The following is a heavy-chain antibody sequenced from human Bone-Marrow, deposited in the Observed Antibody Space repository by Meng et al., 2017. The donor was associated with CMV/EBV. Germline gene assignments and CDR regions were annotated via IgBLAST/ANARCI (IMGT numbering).Heavy chain of an antibody. CDR3: ARNDYYYYGMDV. CDR2: ISPYSGNT. V-gene: IGHV1-18*01. CDR1: GYTFTSHG. J-gene: IGHJ6*02. Sequence: ASVKVSCKASGYTFTSHGISWVRQAPGQGFEWMGWISPYSGNTNYAQKFQGRVTVTTDTSTSTAYMELRSLRSDDTAVYYCARNDYYYYGMDVWGQGTTVTVSS. D-gene: IGHD1-1*01.